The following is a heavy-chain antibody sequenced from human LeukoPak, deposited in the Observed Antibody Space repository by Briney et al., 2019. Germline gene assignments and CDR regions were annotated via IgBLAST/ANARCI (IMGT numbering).Heavy chain of an antibody. J-gene: IGHJ4*02. D-gene: IGHD1-1*01. CDR2: ISYDGNNK. V-gene: IGHV3-30-3*01. CDR3: ARDPSGTYYFDY. CDR1: GFTFSSYA. Sequence: GGSLRLSCAASGFTFSSYAMHWVRQAPGRGLEWVAVISYDGNNKYYADSVKGRFTISRDNSKNTLYLQMNSLRAEDTAVYYCARDPSGTYYFDYWGQGTLVTVSS.